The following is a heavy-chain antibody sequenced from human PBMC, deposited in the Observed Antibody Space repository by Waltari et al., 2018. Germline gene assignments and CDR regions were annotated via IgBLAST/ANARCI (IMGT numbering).Heavy chain of an antibody. CDR3: ARRPVAAGIDS. CDR2: ISKVGGNK. J-gene: IGHJ4*02. V-gene: IGHV3-30*04. Sequence: QVHLVESGGGVVQPGTSLRPSCAASGFSFSDSAFHWVRQAPGKGLQWVALISKVGGNKYYIDSVKGRFTVSRDNSKSTLYLQMNSLTTEDTAVYYCARRPVAAGIDSWGQGTLVTVSS. CDR1: GFSFSDSA. D-gene: IGHD6-13*01.